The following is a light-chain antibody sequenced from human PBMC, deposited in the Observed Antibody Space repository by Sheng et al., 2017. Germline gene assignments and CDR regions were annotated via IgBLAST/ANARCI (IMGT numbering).Light chain of an antibody. V-gene: IGLV2-14*03. CDR3: SSYTSSSTRI. CDR2: DVS. CDR1: SSDVGDYKY. J-gene: IGLJ2*01. Sequence: QSALTQPASVSGSPGQSITISCTGTSSDVGDYKYVSWYQHHPGKAPKLMIYDVSNRPSGVSNRFSGSKSGNTASLTISGLQAEDEADYYCSSYTSSSTRIFGGGTKLTVL.